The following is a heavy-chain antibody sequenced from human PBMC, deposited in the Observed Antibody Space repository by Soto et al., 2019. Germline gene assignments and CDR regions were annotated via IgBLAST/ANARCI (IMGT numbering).Heavy chain of an antibody. CDR3: TRESVVGAPYYGMDV. J-gene: IGHJ6*02. Sequence: GGSLRLSCAASGFTFSDHYMDWVRQAPGKGLEWVGRTKNKAHSYTTQYAASVKDRFTISRDDSKNSLYLQMNSLKTEDAALYYCTRESVVGAPYYGMDVWGQGTTVTASS. CDR2: TKNKAHSYTT. CDR1: GFTFSDHY. V-gene: IGHV3-72*01. D-gene: IGHD1-26*01.